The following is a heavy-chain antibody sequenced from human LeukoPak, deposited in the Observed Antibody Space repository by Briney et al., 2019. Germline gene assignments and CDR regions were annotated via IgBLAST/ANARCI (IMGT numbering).Heavy chain of an antibody. CDR1: GGSFSGYY. J-gene: IGHJ5*02. CDR2: INHSGST. V-gene: IGHV4-34*01. D-gene: IGHD2-15*01. Sequence: PSETLSLTCAVYGGSFSGYYWSWIRQPPGKGLEWIGEINHSGSTNYNPSLKSRVTISVDTSKNQFSLKLSSVTAADTAVYYCARGTPQSYCSGGSCRDWFDPWGQGTLVTVSS. CDR3: ARGTPQSYCSGGSCRDWFDP.